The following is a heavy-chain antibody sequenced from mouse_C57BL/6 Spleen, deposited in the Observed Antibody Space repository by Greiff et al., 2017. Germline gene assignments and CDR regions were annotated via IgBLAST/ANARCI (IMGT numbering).Heavy chain of an antibody. CDR2: INPNNGGT. CDR3: ARTDYDYDEGPGYFDV. V-gene: IGHV1-18*01. J-gene: IGHJ1*03. D-gene: IGHD2-4*01. Sequence: EVQLQQSGPELVKPGASVKIPCKASGYTFTDYNMDWVKQSHGKSLEWIGDINPNNGGTIYNQKFKGKATLTVDKSSSTAYMELRSLTSEDTAVXYCARTDYDYDEGPGYFDVWGTGTTVTVSS. CDR1: GYTFTDYN.